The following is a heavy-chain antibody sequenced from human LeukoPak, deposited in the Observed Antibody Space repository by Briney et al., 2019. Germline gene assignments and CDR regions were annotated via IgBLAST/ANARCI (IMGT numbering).Heavy chain of an antibody. CDR3: ARRPPYDGSGYEDY. V-gene: IGHV5-51*01. CDR2: IYPGDSDT. Sequence: GESLKISCKCSGYSFTSYWIGWVRQLPGKGLEWMGIIYPGDSDTRYSPSFQGQVTISVDKSIRTAYLQWGSLRASDTAIYYCARRPPYDGSGYEDYWGQGTLVTVSS. D-gene: IGHD3-22*01. CDR1: GYSFTSYW. J-gene: IGHJ4*02.